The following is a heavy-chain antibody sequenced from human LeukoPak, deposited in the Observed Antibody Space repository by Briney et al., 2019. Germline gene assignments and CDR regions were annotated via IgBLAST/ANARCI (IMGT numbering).Heavy chain of an antibody. D-gene: IGHD2-8*02. Sequence: PGGSLRLSCAASGFTFDDYAMHWVRQAPGKGLEWVSGISWNSGSIGYADSVKGRFTTSRDNAKNSLFLQMNSLRAEDMALYYCAKDEFVASDFTGAFDIWGQGTMVTVSS. J-gene: IGHJ3*02. CDR2: ISWNSGSI. CDR3: AKDEFVASDFTGAFDI. CDR1: GFTFDDYA. V-gene: IGHV3-9*03.